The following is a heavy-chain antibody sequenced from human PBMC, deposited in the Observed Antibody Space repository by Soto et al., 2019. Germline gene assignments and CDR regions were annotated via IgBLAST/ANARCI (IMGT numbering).Heavy chain of an antibody. CDR1: GGSVNSGTYY. CDR2: LYNTGSS. Sequence: QVQLQESGPGLVKPSETLSLTCAVSGGSVNSGTYYWSWIRQPPGKGLEWIGYLYNTGSSDYNPSLNSRVTISVDTSKNPFSLLLSSVTAADTAVYFCANGSSASAYIDSWGQGTLVTVSS. J-gene: IGHJ4*02. V-gene: IGHV4-61*03. CDR3: ANGSSASAYIDS. D-gene: IGHD6-13*01.